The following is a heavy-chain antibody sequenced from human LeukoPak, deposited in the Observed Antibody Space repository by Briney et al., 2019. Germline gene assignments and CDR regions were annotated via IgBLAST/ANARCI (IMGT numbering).Heavy chain of an antibody. Sequence: GRSLRLSCAASGLTFSSYEMNWVRQAPGKGLEWVSYISSSGTTIYYADSVKGRFTISRDNAKHSLYLQMNSLRATDPAVYYCARALVDMAANYFDSWGQETLVTVSS. CDR3: ARALVDMAANYFDS. CDR2: ISSSGTTI. D-gene: IGHD5-24*01. CDR1: GLTFSSYE. V-gene: IGHV3-48*03. J-gene: IGHJ4*02.